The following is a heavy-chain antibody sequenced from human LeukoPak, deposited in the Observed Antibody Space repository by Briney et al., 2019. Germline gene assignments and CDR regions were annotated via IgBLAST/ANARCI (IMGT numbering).Heavy chain of an antibody. V-gene: IGHV1-46*01. J-gene: IGHJ6*03. D-gene: IGHD1-1*01. Sequence: ASVKVSCKASGYTFTSYYMHWVRQAPGQGLEWMGIINPSGGSTSYAQKFQGRVTMTRDTSTSTVYMELSSLRSEDTAVYYCARRNMERRHYHYYYMDVWGKGTTVTVSS. CDR1: GYTFTSYY. CDR2: INPSGGST. CDR3: ARRNMERRHYHYYYMDV.